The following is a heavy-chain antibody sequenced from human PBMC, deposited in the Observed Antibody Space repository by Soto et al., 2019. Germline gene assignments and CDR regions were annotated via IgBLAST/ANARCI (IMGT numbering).Heavy chain of an antibody. CDR1: GGTFSMYS. CDR2: IIPSFGTA. D-gene: IGHD3-10*01. Sequence: QVQLVQSGAEVKKPGSSVKVSCKASGGTFSMYSINWVRQAPGQGLEWMGEIIPSFGTAHYAQKFQGRVTITADESTSTAYMELSSVRCELTAVYYCERDCGTWSGGIDYWGQGALVNVSS. V-gene: IGHV1-69*01. CDR3: ERDCGTWSGGIDY. J-gene: IGHJ4*02.